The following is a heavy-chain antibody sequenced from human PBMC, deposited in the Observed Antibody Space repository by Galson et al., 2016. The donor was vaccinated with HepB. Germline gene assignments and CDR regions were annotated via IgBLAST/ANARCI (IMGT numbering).Heavy chain of an antibody. Sequence: SLRLSCAASGFAFSDYNMTWLRQPPGKGLEWVSDISSIGTSLRYADSVKGRFTISRDNAMNSLSLHMNSLRAEDTAVYYCARQEMTYSNSYPYYYYGLDVWGPGTTVTVSS. CDR2: ISSIGTSL. CDR3: ARQEMTYSNSYPYYYYGLDV. J-gene: IGHJ6*02. CDR1: GFAFSDYN. D-gene: IGHD6-6*01. V-gene: IGHV3-11*01.